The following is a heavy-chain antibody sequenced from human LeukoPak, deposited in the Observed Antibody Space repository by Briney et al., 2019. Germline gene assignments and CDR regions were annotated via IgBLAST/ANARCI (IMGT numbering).Heavy chain of an antibody. J-gene: IGHJ6*03. V-gene: IGHV3-21*01. CDR2: ISSSSSYI. CDR1: GFTFSSYS. D-gene: IGHD5-12*01. CDR3: ARDSGYEHYYYYYYMDV. Sequence: GGSLRLSCAASGFTFSSYSMNWVRQAPGKGLEWVSSISSSSSYIYYADSVKGRFTISRDNAKNSLYLQMNSLRAEDTAVYYCARDSGYEHYYYYYYMDVWGKGTTVTVSS.